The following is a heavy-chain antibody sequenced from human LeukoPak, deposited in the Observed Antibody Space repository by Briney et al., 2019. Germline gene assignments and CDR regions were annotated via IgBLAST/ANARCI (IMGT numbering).Heavy chain of an antibody. CDR1: GYTFTAYY. V-gene: IGHV1-2*02. Sequence: ASVKVSCKASGYTFTAYYMHWVRQAPGQGLEWMGWINPNTGGTNYAQKFQGRVTMTRATSISTAYMELSSLTSDDTAVYYCARSYSGSFYPYWGQGTLVTVSS. CDR2: INPNTGGT. CDR3: ARSYSGSFYPY. D-gene: IGHD1-26*01. J-gene: IGHJ4*02.